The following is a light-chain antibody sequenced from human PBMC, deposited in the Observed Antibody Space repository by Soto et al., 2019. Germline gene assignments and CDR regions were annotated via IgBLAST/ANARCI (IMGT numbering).Light chain of an antibody. CDR3: ATWDDSLNAAV. J-gene: IGLJ7*01. CDR1: TSNIAGNT. Sequence: QSVLTQPPSLSGTPGQRVTISCSGSTSNIAGNTVHWYQHLPETAPKLLIYIDDQRPSGVPDRFSGSKSGTSASLAISGLQSEDEADYDWATWDDSLNAAVFGGGTQLTVL. V-gene: IGLV1-44*01. CDR2: IDD.